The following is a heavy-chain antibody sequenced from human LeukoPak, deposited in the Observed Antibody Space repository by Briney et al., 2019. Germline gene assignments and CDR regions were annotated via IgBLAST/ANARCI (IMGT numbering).Heavy chain of an antibody. CDR3: ARGTPGGSYHTRVNAFDI. D-gene: IGHD1-26*01. Sequence: SQTLPLTCAISGDSVSSNSAAWNWIRQSPSRGLEWLGRTYYRSKWYNDYAVSVKSRITINPDTSKNQFSLQLNSVTPEDTAVYYCARGTPGGSYHTRVNAFDIWGQGTMVTVSS. CDR2: TYYRSKWYN. V-gene: IGHV6-1*01. J-gene: IGHJ3*02. CDR1: GDSVSSNSAA.